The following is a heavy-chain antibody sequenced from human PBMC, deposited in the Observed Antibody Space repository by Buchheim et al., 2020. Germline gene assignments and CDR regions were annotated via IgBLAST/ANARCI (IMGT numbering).Heavy chain of an antibody. D-gene: IGHD3-9*01. V-gene: IGHV3-23*01. CDR3: AKGTTNYNILTGYYPFDY. Sequence: EVQLLESGGGLAQPGGSLRLSCAASGFSFGTYGMTWVRQAPGKGLERVSSISGRGDKTYYADFAEGRFTISRDNSKSTLSVQMNSLRVEDTAVYYCAKGTTNYNILTGYYPFDYWGQG. CDR2: ISGRGDKT. J-gene: IGHJ4*02. CDR1: GFSFGTYG.